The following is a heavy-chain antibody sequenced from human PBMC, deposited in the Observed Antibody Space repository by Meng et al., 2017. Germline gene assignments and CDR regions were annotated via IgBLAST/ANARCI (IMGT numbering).Heavy chain of an antibody. Sequence: QGQLQGTGPLLWRPPGTLSLTSTVSVGAVSSVSYSWSCIRQPPGKGLEWIGYIYYSGSTNYNPSLKSRVTISVDTSKNQFSLKLSSVTAADTAVYYCARAIAVAGITIDYWGQGTLVTVSS. D-gene: IGHD6-19*01. CDR1: VGAVSSVSYS. CDR3: ARAIAVAGITIDY. CDR2: IYYSGST. J-gene: IGHJ4*02. V-gene: IGHV4-61*01.